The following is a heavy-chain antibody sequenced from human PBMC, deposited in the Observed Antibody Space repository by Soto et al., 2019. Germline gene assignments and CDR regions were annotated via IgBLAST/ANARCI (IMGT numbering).Heavy chain of an antibody. D-gene: IGHD2-15*01. CDR3: ARTGIRGADAFDI. V-gene: IGHV4-59*01. Sequence: SETLSLTCTVSGGSISSYYWSWIRQPPGEGLEWIGYIYYSGSTNYNPSLKSRVTISVDTSKNQFSLKLSSVTAADTAVYYCARTGIRGADAFDIWGQGTMVTVSS. CDR1: GGSISSYY. J-gene: IGHJ3*02. CDR2: IYYSGST.